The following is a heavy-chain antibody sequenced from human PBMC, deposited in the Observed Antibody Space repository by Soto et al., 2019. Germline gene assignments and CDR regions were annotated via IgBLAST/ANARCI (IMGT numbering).Heavy chain of an antibody. CDR1: GGSFSAHY. Sequence: SETLSLTSAVYGGSFSAHYCSWIRQPPGKGLEWIGEINHSGSTNYNPSLKSRVTISVDTSKNQFSLKLSSVTAADTAVYYCARGRVTMVRGVIISAANWFDPWGEGTLVTVSS. D-gene: IGHD3-10*01. CDR2: INHSGST. V-gene: IGHV4-34*01. J-gene: IGHJ5*02. CDR3: ARGRVTMVRGVIISAANWFDP.